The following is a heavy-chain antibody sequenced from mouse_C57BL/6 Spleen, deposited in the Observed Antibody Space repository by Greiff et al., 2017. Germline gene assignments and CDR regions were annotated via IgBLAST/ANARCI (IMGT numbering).Heavy chain of an antibody. CDR3: ARGWPYDYDGAMDY. J-gene: IGHJ4*01. V-gene: IGHV1-26*01. CDR1: GYTFTDYY. CDR2: INPNNGGT. D-gene: IGHD2-4*01. Sequence: EVPLQQSGPELVKPGASVKISCKASGYTFTDYYMNWVKQSHGKSLEWIGDINPNNGGTSYNQKFKGKATLTVDKSSSTAYMELRSLTSEDSAVYYCARGWPYDYDGAMDYWGQGTSVTVSS.